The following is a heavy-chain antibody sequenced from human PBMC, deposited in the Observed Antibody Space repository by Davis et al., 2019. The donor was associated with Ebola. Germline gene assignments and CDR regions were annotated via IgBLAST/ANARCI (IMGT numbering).Heavy chain of an antibody. CDR3: AREPAHLERYYDILTQANMDV. CDR2: IYYSGST. J-gene: IGHJ6*03. Sequence: PSETLSLTCTVSGGSISSGGYYWSWIRQHPGKGLEWIGYIYYSGSTYYNPSLKSRVTISVDTSKNQFSLKLSSVTAADTAVYYCAREPAHLERYYDILTQANMDVWGKGTTVTVSS. D-gene: IGHD3-9*01. CDR1: GGSISSGGYY. V-gene: IGHV4-31*03.